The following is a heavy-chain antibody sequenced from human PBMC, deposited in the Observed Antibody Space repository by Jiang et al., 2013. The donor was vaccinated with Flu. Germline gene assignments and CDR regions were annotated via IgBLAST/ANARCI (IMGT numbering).Heavy chain of an antibody. CDR2: TYYRSKWYN. CDR3: AREMGATNV. V-gene: IGHV6-1*01. D-gene: IGHD1-26*01. J-gene: IGHJ3*01. Sequence: SQTLSLTCAISGDSVSSNTAAWSWIRQSPSRGLEWLGRTYYRSKWYNDYTLSMKSRISIDPDTSENQFSLQVNSVTPEDTAVYYCAREMGATNVWGQGTTVTVSS. CDR1: GDSVSSNTAA.